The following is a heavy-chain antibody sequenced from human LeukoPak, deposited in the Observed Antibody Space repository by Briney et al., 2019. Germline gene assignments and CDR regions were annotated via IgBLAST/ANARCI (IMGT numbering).Heavy chain of an antibody. J-gene: IGHJ4*02. CDR3: ARESKLFFGETR. CDR1: GFTFNNYN. D-gene: IGHD3-10*01. V-gene: IGHV3-21*01. Sequence: GGSLRLSCAASGFTFNNYNMNWVRQAPGKALEWVSSITSSGAYIFYADSVKGRFTISRDNAKDSLYLQMNSLGPEDTAVYYCARESKLFFGETRWGQGTLVTVSS. CDR2: ITSSGAYI.